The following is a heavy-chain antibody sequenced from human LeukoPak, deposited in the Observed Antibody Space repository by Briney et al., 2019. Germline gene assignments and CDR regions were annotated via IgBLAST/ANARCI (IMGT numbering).Heavy chain of an antibody. CDR1: GGSISSSSYS. J-gene: IGHJ6*02. V-gene: IGHV4-39*07. CDR2: IYYSGST. D-gene: IGHD3-22*01. CDR3: ARDLKYYDSRTYGMDG. Sequence: PSEALSLTCTVSGGSISSSSYSWGWIRQPPGKGLEWIGRIYYSGSTYYNPSLKRRLTISVDTSKNPFSLTLSSVTAADTAVYYCARDLKYYDSRTYGMDGWGQGTTVTVSS.